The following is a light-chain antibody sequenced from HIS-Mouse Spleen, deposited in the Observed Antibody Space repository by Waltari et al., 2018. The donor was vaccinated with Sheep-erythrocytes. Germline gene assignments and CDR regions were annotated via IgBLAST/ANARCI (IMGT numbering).Light chain of an antibody. V-gene: IGLV3-1*01. Sequence: YELTQPPSVSVSPGQTASITCTGDKLGDKYTCWYQQKPGQSPVLVIYQDSKRPSGTPERFSGSNSGNTATLTISGTQAMDEADYYCQAWDSSTAVVFGGGTKLTVL. CDR1: KLGDKY. J-gene: IGLJ2*01. CDR3: QAWDSSTAVV. CDR2: QDS.